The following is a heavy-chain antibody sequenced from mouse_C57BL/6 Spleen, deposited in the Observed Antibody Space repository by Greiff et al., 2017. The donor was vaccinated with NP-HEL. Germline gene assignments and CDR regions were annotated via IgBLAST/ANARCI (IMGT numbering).Heavy chain of an antibody. CDR1: GYTFTSYW. CDR2: INPSSGYT. D-gene: IGHD2-3*01. J-gene: IGHJ4*01. V-gene: IGHV1-7*01. CDR3: ARRPLYDDDAMDY. Sequence: QVQLKESGAELAKPGASVKLSCKASGYTFTSYWMHWVKQRPGQGLEWIGYINPSSGYTKYNQKFKDKATLTADKSSSTAYMQLSSLTYEDSAVYYCARRPLYDDDAMDYWGQGTSVTVSS.